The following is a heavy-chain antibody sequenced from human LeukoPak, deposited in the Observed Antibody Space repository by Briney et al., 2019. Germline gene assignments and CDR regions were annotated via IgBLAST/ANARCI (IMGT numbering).Heavy chain of an antibody. Sequence: GASVKVSCKASGYTFTSYSMNWVRQAPGQGLEWLGWINTNTGNPTYAQGFTGRFVFSLDTSDNTAYLQISSLKAEDTAVYYCARTLTGYYRDAFDIWGQGTMVTVSS. CDR1: GYTFTSYS. CDR3: ARTLTGYYRDAFDI. CDR2: INTNTGNP. D-gene: IGHD3-9*01. J-gene: IGHJ3*02. V-gene: IGHV7-4-1*02.